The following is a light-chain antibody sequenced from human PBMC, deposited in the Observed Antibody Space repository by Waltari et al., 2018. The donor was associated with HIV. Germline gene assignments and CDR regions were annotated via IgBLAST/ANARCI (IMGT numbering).Light chain of an antibody. CDR2: DVS. Sequence: SALTQPRSVSGSPGQSVTIPCTGTSRDVGYYIHVSWYQQHPAKAPTLMIYDVSKRPSGVPARFSGSKSGNTASLTISGLQAEDEADYYCCSYAGSYTLVFGGGTKLTVL. CDR3: CSYAGSYTLV. CDR1: SRDVGYYIH. J-gene: IGLJ2*01. V-gene: IGLV2-11*01.